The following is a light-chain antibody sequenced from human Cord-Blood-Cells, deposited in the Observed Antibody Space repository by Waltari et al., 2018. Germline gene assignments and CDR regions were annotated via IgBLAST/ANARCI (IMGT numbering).Light chain of an antibody. CDR3: QQSYSTPYT. J-gene: IGKJ2*01. CDR1: QSINSY. V-gene: IGKV1-39*01. Sequence: DIQMNQSPSSLSASVGDRVTITCRASQSINSYLNWYQQKPGKAPKLLIYAASSLQSGVPSRFSGSGSGTDFTLTISSLQPEDFATYYCQQSYSTPYTFGQGTKLEIK. CDR2: AAS.